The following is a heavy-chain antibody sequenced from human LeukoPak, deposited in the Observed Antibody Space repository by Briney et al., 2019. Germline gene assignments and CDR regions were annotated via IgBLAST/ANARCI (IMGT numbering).Heavy chain of an antibody. CDR2: INSDGSST. D-gene: IGHD1-26*01. CDR3: ARLRIVGATTSDY. CDR1: GFTFSSYW. J-gene: IGHJ4*02. V-gene: IGHV3-74*01. Sequence: GGSLRLSYAASGFTFSSYWMHWVRQAPGKGLVWVSHINSDGSSTSYADSVKGRFTISRDNAKNTLYLQMNSLRAEDTAVYYCARLRIVGATTSDYWGQGTLVTVSS.